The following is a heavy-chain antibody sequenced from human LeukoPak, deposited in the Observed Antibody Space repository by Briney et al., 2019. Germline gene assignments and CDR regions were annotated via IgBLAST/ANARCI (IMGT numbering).Heavy chain of an antibody. D-gene: IGHD3-10*01. Sequence: PGGSLRLSCAASGFTFSSYAMSWVRQAPGKGLEWVSAISGSGGSTYYADSVKGRFTISRDNSQNTLYLQMNSLRAEDTAVYYCAKDSVVRGVIITQFDYWGQGTLVTVSS. CDR2: ISGSGGST. J-gene: IGHJ4*02. CDR3: AKDSVVRGVIITQFDY. CDR1: GFTFSSYA. V-gene: IGHV3-23*01.